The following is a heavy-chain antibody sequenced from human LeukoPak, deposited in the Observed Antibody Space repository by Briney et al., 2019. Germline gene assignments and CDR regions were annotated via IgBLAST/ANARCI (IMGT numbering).Heavy chain of an antibody. CDR2: IYSGGST. V-gene: IGHV3-53*01. D-gene: IGHD6-13*01. J-gene: IGHJ4*02. Sequence: GGSLRLSCAASGFTVSSNYMNWVRQAPGKGLEWVSIIYSGGSTYYADSVKGRFTISRDNSKNTLYLQMNSLRAEDTAVYYCARGPLYSSSVYYFDYWGQGTLVTVSS. CDR1: GFTVSSNY. CDR3: ARGPLYSSSVYYFDY.